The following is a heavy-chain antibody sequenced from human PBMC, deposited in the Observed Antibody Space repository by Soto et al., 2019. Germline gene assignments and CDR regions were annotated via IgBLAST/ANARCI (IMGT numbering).Heavy chain of an antibody. D-gene: IGHD2-2*02. CDR1: GGSFSGYY. CDR2: INHSGST. CDR3: ARGLYAFGYDY. Sequence: QVQLQQWGAGLLKPSETLSLTCAVYGGSFSGYYWSWIRQPPGKGLEWIGEINHSGSTNYNPSLKSRVTISVDTSKNQFSLKLSSVTAADTAVYYCARGLYAFGYDYWGQGTLVTVSS. V-gene: IGHV4-34*01. J-gene: IGHJ4*02.